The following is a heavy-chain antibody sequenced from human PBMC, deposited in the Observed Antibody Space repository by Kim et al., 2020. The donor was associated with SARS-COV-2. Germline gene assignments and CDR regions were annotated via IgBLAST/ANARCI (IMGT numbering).Heavy chain of an antibody. CDR1: GFTFSSYA. Sequence: GGSLRLSCAASGFTFSSYAMHWVRQAPGKGLEWVAVISYDGSNKYYADSVKGRFTISRDNSKNTLYLQMNSLRAEDTAVYYCARAGQDDFWSGYYDVGYYFDYWGQGTLVTVSS. CDR2: ISYDGSNK. CDR3: ARAGQDDFWSGYYDVGYYFDY. J-gene: IGHJ4*02. V-gene: IGHV3-30-3*01. D-gene: IGHD3-3*01.